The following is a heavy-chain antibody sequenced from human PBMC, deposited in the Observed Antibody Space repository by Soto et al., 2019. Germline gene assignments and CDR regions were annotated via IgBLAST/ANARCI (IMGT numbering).Heavy chain of an antibody. CDR3: ARTLSSGYYYVGY. CDR2: IYYSGST. D-gene: IGHD3-22*01. V-gene: IGHV4-39*01. Sequence: PAETLSLTCTVSGGSISSSSYYLGWIRQPPGKGLEWIGSIYYSGSTYYNPSLKSRVTISVDTSKNQFSLKLSSVTAADTAVYYCARTLSSGYYYVGYWGQGTLVTVSS. J-gene: IGHJ4*02. CDR1: GGSISSSSYY.